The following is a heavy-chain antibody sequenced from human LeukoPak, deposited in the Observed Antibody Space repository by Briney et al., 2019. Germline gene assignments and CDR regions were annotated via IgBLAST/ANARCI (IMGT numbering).Heavy chain of an antibody. V-gene: IGHV4-59*01. Sequence: SETLSLTCTVSGGSISSYYWSWIRQPPGKGLEWIGYIYYNGSTNYNPSLKSRVTISVDTSKNQFSLNLSSVTAADTAVYYCARYSSGWRSFDIWGQGTMVTVSS. D-gene: IGHD6-19*01. CDR3: ARYSSGWRSFDI. CDR1: GGSISSYY. CDR2: IYYNGST. J-gene: IGHJ3*02.